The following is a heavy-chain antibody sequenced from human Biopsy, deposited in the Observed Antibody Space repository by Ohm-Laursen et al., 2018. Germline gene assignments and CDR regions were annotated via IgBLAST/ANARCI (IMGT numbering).Heavy chain of an antibody. J-gene: IGHJ4*02. CDR3: AKAGRGYIDY. V-gene: IGHV3-74*01. Sequence: SLRLSCAASGFTFSSSWMHWVRQAPGKGLEWVSRFNSDGTDTTYADSVKGRFTISRDNAKNTLYLQMNSLRVEDTAVYYCAKAGRGYIDYWGQGNLVIVSS. D-gene: IGHD5-18*01. CDR2: FNSDGTDT. CDR1: GFTFSSSW.